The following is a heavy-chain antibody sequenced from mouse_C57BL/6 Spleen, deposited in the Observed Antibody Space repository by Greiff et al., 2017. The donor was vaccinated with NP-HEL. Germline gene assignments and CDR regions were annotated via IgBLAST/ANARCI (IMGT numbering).Heavy chain of an antibody. Sequence: VQVVESGAELVKPGASVKISCKASGYAFSSYWMNWVKQRPGKGLEWIGQIYPGDGDTNYNGKFKGKATLTADKSSSTAYMQLSSLTSEDSAVYFCARETSWSWFAYWGQGTLVTVSA. CDR1: GYAFSSYW. V-gene: IGHV1-80*01. D-gene: IGHD1-1*01. CDR3: ARETSWSWFAY. J-gene: IGHJ3*01. CDR2: IYPGDGDT.